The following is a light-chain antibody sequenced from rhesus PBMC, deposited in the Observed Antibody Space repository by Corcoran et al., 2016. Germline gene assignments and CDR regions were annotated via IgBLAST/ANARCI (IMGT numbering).Light chain of an antibody. CDR3: QQHDDSPWT. J-gene: IGKJ1*01. CDR1: QGISNW. Sequence: DIQMTQSPSSLSASVGDRVTITCRASQGISNWLAWYQQKPGKTPKLLLYRASNLEQGVPSRFSGSGSGTDFTLTISSLQPEDIATYYCQQHDDSPWTFGQGTKVEIK. CDR2: RAS. V-gene: IGKV1-69*01.